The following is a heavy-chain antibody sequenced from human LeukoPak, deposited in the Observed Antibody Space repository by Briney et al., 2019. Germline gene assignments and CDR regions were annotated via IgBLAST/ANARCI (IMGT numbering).Heavy chain of an antibody. J-gene: IGHJ6*03. D-gene: IGHD4-11*01. CDR3: ERHRRYGNYSILYYHYYDMDV. CDR1: GSSNSGGQF. V-gene: IGHV4-38-2*01. CDR2: MYHDGTT. Sequence: PSETLSLTCAVCGSSNSGGQFWGWIRQPPGKGLEWIGSMYHDGTTYYNSSLKSRVTISLDTSKNQFSLKLSSVTAADTAVYYCERHRRYGNYSILYYHYYDMDVWGRGTTVTVSS.